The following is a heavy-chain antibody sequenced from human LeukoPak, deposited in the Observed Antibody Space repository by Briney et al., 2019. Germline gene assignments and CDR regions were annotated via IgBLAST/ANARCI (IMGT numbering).Heavy chain of an antibody. Sequence: SGGSXSSGXXYXXWXRXPAXXGREWIGRIYTSGSTNYNPSLQSRVTISVDTSKNQFSLKLSSVTAADTAVYYCARVSGGYEEPRFDPWGQGTLVTVSS. CDR1: GGSXSSGXXY. D-gene: IGHD5-12*01. CDR3: ARVSGGYEEPRFDP. V-gene: IGHV4-61*02. CDR2: IYTSGST. J-gene: IGHJ5*02.